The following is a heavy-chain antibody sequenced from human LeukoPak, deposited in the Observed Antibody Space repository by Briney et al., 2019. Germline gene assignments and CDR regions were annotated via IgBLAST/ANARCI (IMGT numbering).Heavy chain of an antibody. V-gene: IGHV4-39*01. CDR1: GGSISSSSYY. J-gene: IGHJ4*02. CDR2: IYYSGST. CDR3: ARRRTRDYYDSGGYYPSFDY. Sequence: SETLSLTCTVSGGSISSSSYYWGWIRQPPGKGLEWIGSIYYSGSTYYNPSLKSRVAISVDTSKNQFSLKLSSVTAADTAVYYCARRRTRDYYDSGGYYPSFDYWGQGTLVTVSS. D-gene: IGHD3-22*01.